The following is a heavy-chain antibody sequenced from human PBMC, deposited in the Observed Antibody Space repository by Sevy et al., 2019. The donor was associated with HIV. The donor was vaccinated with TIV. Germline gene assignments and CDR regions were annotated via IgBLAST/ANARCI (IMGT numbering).Heavy chain of an antibody. CDR1: GFTFSSYW. V-gene: IGHV3-74*01. J-gene: IGHJ4*02. Sequence: GGSLRLSCAASGFTFSSYWMHWVRQAPGKGLVWVSRINSDGSSTSYADSVKGRFTISRDNAKNTLYLQMNSLGAEDTAVYYCARGGNSGSYLYYFDYWGQGTLVTVSS. CDR3: ARGGNSGSYLYYFDY. CDR2: INSDGSST. D-gene: IGHD1-26*01.